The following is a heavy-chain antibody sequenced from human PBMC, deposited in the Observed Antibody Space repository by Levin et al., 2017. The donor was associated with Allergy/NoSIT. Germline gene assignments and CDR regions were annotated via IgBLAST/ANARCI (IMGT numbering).Heavy chain of an antibody. CDR1: GFTFGDYA. V-gene: IGHV3-49*04. Sequence: GESLKISCTGSGFTFGDYAMSWVRQAPGKGLEWVGFIRNKAHGGTTEYAASVKGRLTISRDDSKSIASLQMNSLKTEDTAVYFCARGGPPNYDYNWGSYRDGYVDYWGQGTLVTVSS. J-gene: IGHJ4*02. CDR3: ARGGPPNYDYNWGSYRDGYVDY. D-gene: IGHD3-16*02. CDR2: IRNKAHGGTT.